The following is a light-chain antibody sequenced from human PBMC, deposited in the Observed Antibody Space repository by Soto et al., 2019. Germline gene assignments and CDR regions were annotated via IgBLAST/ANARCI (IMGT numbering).Light chain of an antibody. CDR1: QSVTSNY. CDR2: GAS. V-gene: IGKV3-20*01. Sequence: IVLTQSPGTLSLSPWQRATLSCRASQSVTSNYYAGYQQKPGQAPRLLIYGASTRATGIPARFSGSGSETDFTLTISRLESEDFAVYYCQQYNRSTHSTFGHGTKVDIK. J-gene: IGKJ3*01. CDR3: QQYNRSTHST.